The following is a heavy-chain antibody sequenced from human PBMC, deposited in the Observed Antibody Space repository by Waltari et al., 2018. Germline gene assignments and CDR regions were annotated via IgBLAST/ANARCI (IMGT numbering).Heavy chain of an antibody. CDR3: ARDPYDSNEYGMDV. D-gene: IGHD3-22*01. CDR1: GFTFSSYA. CDR2: ISYDGSNK. Sequence: QVQLVESGGGVVQPGRSLRLSCAASGFTFSSYAMHWVRQAPGKGLEWVAVISYDGSNKYYADSVKGRFTIARDNSKNTLYLQMNSLRAEDTAVYYCARDPYDSNEYGMDVWGQGTTVTVSS. J-gene: IGHJ6*02. V-gene: IGHV3-30*04.